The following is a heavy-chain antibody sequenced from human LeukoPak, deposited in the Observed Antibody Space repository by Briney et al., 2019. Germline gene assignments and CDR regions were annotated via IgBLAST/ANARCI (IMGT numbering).Heavy chain of an antibody. Sequence: GGSLRLSCAASGFTFSNYAMSWVRQAPGKGLEWVSSFSGSGSSTYYADSVKGRFTISRDNSKNTLYLQMNSLSAEDTAVYYCTRGKPVDYWGQGTLVTVSS. CDR1: GFTFSNYA. CDR2: FSGSGSST. J-gene: IGHJ4*02. CDR3: TRGKPVDY. V-gene: IGHV3-23*01.